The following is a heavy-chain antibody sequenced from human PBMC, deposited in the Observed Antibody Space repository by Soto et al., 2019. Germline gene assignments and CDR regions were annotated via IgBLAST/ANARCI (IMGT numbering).Heavy chain of an antibody. CDR3: ARGSSPDFWSGYYFPGHNWFDP. J-gene: IGHJ5*02. V-gene: IGHV4-34*01. CDR2: INHSGST. Sequence: SETLSLTCAVYGGSLSGYYWSWIRQPPGKGLEWIGEINHSGSTNYNPSLKSRVTISVDTSKNQFSLKLSSVTAADTAVYYCARGSSPDFWSGYYFPGHNWFDPWGQGTLVTVSS. D-gene: IGHD3-3*01. CDR1: GGSLSGYY.